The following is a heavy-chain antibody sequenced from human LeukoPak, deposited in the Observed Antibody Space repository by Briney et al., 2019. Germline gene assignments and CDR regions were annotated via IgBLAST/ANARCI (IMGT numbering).Heavy chain of an antibody. Sequence: GGSLRLSCAASGFTVSSNYMSWVRQAPGKGLEWVSVIYSGGSTYYADSVKGRFTISRDNSKNTLYLQMNSLRAEDTAVYYCARDLGYSSGIGGEFDYWGQGTLVTVSS. V-gene: IGHV3-66*01. D-gene: IGHD6-19*01. J-gene: IGHJ4*02. CDR3: ARDLGYSSGIGGEFDY. CDR2: IYSGGST. CDR1: GFTVSSNY.